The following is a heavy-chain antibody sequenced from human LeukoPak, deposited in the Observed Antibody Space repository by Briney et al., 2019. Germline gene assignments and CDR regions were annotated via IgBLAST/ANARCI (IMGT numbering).Heavy chain of an antibody. Sequence: PSETLSLTCAVYGGSFSGYYWSWIRQLPGKGLEWIGEINHSGSTNYNPSLKSRVTISVDTSKNQFSLKLSSVTAADTAVYYCARLSITMVRGAQYWGQGTLVTVSS. CDR1: GGSFSGYY. CDR3: ARLSITMVRGAQY. J-gene: IGHJ4*02. D-gene: IGHD3-10*01. V-gene: IGHV4-34*01. CDR2: INHSGST.